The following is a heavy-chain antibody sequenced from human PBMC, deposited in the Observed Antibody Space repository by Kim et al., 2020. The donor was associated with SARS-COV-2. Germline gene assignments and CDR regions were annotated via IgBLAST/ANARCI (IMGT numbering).Heavy chain of an antibody. CDR3: AKTGGNYFGYFDS. V-gene: IGHV3-30*18. Sequence: RGSLRLSCAASGFTFSSYGMHWVRQAPGKGLEWVGVISYDGDNKYYADSVRGRFTISRDNSKNTLYLQMNSLRPEDTAVYYCAKTGGNYFGYFDSWGQGTLVTVSS. CDR2: ISYDGDNK. J-gene: IGHJ4*02. D-gene: IGHD1-7*01. CDR1: GFTFSSYG.